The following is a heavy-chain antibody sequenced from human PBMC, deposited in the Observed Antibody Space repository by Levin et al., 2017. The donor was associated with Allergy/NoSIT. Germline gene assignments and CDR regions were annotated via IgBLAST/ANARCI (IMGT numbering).Heavy chain of an antibody. V-gene: IGHV3-66*01. Sequence: GESLKISCAASGFTVSSNYMSWVRQAPGKGLEWVSVIYSSSSTYYADSVKGRFTFSRDNSKNTVYLQMNSLRAEDTAVYYCARARLSAPSSSIWSYYFDYWGQGSLVTVSS. D-gene: IGHD6-13*01. CDR3: ARARLSAPSSSIWSYYFDY. CDR2: IYSSSST. CDR1: GFTVSSNY. J-gene: IGHJ4*02.